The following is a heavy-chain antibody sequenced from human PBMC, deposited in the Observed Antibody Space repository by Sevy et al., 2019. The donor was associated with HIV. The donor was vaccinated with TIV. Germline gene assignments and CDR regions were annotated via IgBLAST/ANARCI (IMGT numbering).Heavy chain of an antibody. CDR3: ANHASDYDSSGYLERDAFDI. D-gene: IGHD3-22*01. CDR1: GFTVSDNY. V-gene: IGHV3-53*01. J-gene: IGHJ3*02. CDR2: IYSDGST. Sequence: GGSLRLSCAASGFTVSDNYMSWVRQAPGKGLEWVSVIYSDGSTYYADSVKGRLTISRDNSKNTLYLQMNSLIAEDTAVYYCANHASDYDSSGYLERDAFDIWGQGTMVTVSS.